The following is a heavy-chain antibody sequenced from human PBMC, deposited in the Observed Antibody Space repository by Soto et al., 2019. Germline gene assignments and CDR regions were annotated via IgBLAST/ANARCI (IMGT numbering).Heavy chain of an antibody. CDR2: ISSSGTTM. V-gene: IGHV3-11*01. D-gene: IGHD3-10*01. J-gene: IGHJ4*02. CDR3: AGDPYYYGSAF. Sequence: QVQLVESGGGLVEPGGSLRLSCAASGFRFSDHYMTWIRQAPGKGLEWVSKISSSGTTMYYADSVKGRFTVSRDNAQNSLYLQMNRLRAEDTAVYYCAGDPYYYGSAFWGQGTLVTVSS. CDR1: GFRFSDHY.